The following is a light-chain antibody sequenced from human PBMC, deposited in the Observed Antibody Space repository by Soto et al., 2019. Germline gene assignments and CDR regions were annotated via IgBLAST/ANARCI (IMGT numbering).Light chain of an antibody. J-gene: IGKJ5*01. V-gene: IGKV3-20*01. CDR2: AAS. Sequence: EIVLTQSPGTLSLSPGESATLSCGSSQSVASGYFAWYQQKPGQAPSLLIYAASRRATGIPDRFSGSGSGTDSTLTISRLEPEDFAVYYCQQYSTSPTFGQGTRLEIK. CDR1: QSVASGY. CDR3: QQYSTSPT.